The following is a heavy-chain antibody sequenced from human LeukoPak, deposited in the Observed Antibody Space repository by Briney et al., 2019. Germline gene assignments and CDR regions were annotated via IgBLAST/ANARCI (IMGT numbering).Heavy chain of an antibody. Sequence: SGTLSLTCTVSGGSISSYYWSWIRQPPGKGLEWIGYIYYSGSTNYNPSLKSRVTISVDTSKNQFSLKLSSVTAADTAVYYCAKTARYCTNGVCSRGHAFDIWGQGTMVTVSS. J-gene: IGHJ3*02. V-gene: IGHV4-59*01. D-gene: IGHD2-8*01. CDR2: IYYSGST. CDR3: AKTARYCTNGVCSRGHAFDI. CDR1: GGSISSYY.